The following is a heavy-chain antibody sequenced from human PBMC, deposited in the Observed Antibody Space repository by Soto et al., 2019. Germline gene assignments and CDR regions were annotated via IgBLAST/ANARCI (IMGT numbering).Heavy chain of an antibody. CDR2: IKPISDIT. D-gene: IGHD4-4*01. J-gene: IGHJ5*02. CDR3: ARDPSTINKLIGVWFDP. Sequence: SVQVSCQASGGTFLRVTIHRVRQGPVQGLEWMGGIKPISDITNYAQRFQGRVTFTADASTSTVYLELSSLRSEDTAMYYCARDPSTINKLIGVWFDPWGQGTLVTVSS. V-gene: IGHV1-69*13. CDR1: GGTFLRVT.